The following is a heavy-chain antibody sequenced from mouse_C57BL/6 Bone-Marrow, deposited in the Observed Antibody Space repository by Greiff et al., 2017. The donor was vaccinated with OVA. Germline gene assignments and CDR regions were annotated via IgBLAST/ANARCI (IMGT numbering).Heavy chain of an antibody. V-gene: IGHV1-19*01. J-gene: IGHJ4*01. CDR1: GYTFTDYY. Sequence: EVQLQQSGPVLVKPGASVKMSCKASGYTFTDYYMNWVKQSHGKSLEWIGVINPYNGGTSYNQKFKGKATLTVDKSSSTAYMERNSLTSEDSAVYYCARAGSSYAMDYWGQGTSVTVSS. CDR2: INPYNGGT. CDR3: ARAGSSYAMDY. D-gene: IGHD1-1*01.